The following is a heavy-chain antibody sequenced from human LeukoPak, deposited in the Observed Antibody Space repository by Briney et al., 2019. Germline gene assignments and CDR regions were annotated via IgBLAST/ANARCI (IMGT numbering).Heavy chain of an antibody. J-gene: IGHJ4*02. Sequence: PGPSLILSFADSGLSFRCYWMHGVLPARGKRQLSVFRFNNDGRSASYGDSVTGRFTMSRDNAKNTVYLQMNSLRAEDTAVYYCVRDLELVYYDSSGYDYWGQGTLVIVSS. V-gene: IGHV3-74*01. CDR2: FNNDGRSA. D-gene: IGHD3-22*01. CDR3: VRDLELVYYDSSGYDY. CDR1: GLSFRCYW.